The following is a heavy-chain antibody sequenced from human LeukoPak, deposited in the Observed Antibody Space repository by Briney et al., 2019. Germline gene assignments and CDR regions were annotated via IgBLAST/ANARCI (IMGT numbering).Heavy chain of an antibody. Sequence: GGSLRLSCAASGFTFSSYWMHWVRQAPGKGLVWVSRINSDGSSTSYADSVKGRFTISRDNSRNTLYLQMNSLRAEDTAVYYCARGRNYFPIDFWGQGTPVTVSS. CDR3: ARGRNYFPIDF. D-gene: IGHD2/OR15-2a*01. CDR1: GFTFSSYW. CDR2: INSDGSST. V-gene: IGHV3-74*01. J-gene: IGHJ4*02.